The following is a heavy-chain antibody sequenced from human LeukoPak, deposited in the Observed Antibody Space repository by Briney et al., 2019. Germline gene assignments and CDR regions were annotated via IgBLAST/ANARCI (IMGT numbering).Heavy chain of an antibody. CDR2: IHHSGST. V-gene: IGHV4-34*01. J-gene: IGHJ4*02. CDR3: AGHVSAAAGGR. Sequence: SETLSLTCAVYGGSFSGYYWSWIRQPPGKGLEWIGEIHHSGSTKYNPSLKSRVTISLDTSKNQFSLKLNSMTAADTAVYYCAGHVSAAAGGRWGQGTLVTVSS. D-gene: IGHD6-13*01. CDR1: GGSFSGYY.